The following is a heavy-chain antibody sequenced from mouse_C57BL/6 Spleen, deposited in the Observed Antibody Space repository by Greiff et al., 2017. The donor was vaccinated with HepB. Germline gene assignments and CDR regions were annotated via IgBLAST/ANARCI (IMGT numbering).Heavy chain of an antibody. CDR1: GYTFTDYY. CDR2: INPYNGGT. V-gene: IGHV1-19*01. J-gene: IGHJ2*01. CDR3: ATKGYYFDY. Sequence: EVQLQQSGPVLVKPGASVKMSCKASGYTFTDYYMNWVKQSHGKSLEWIGVINPYNGGTSYNQKFKGKATLTVDKSSSTAYMELNSLTSEDSAVYYCATKGYYFDYWGQGTTLTVSS.